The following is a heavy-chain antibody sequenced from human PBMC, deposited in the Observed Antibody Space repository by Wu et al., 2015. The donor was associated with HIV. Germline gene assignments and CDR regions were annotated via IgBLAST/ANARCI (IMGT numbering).Heavy chain of an antibody. CDR1: GGSISGYY. CDR3: VRHRDGRSDLD. J-gene: IGHJ4*02. Sequence: QVQLQESGPGLVKPSETLSLTCTVXGGSISGYYWAWIRQPPGKGLEWIGYIYYTGSTKYNSSLKSRVTISVDTSKNHFSLKLNSATAADTAVYYCVRHRDGRSDLDWGLGTLVTVSS. CDR2: IYYTGST. D-gene: IGHD5-24*01. V-gene: IGHV4-59*01.